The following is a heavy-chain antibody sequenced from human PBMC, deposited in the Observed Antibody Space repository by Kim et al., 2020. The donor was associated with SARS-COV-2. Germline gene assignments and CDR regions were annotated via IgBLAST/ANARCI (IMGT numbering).Heavy chain of an antibody. CDR2: IKQDGSEK. V-gene: IGHV3-7*01. J-gene: IGHJ4*02. Sequence: GGSLRLSCAASGFTFSSYWMSWVRQAPGKGLEWVANIKQDGSEKYYVDSVKGRFTISRDNAKNSLYLQMNSLRAEDTAVYYCAREPHGTAMVSGIDYWGQGTLVTVSS. D-gene: IGHD5-18*01. CDR3: AREPHGTAMVSGIDY. CDR1: GFTFSSYW.